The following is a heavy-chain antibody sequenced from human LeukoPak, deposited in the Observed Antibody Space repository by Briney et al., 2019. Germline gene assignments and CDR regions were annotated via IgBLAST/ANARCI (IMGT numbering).Heavy chain of an antibody. J-gene: IGHJ4*02. D-gene: IGHD3-10*01. CDR1: GYSFSNYG. Sequence: ASVKVSCKASGYSFSNYGMSWVRQAPGQGLEWMGRIGRISAHNGDVNYAPKFQGRVTMTTDTSTTTAYMELRSLRFDDTAVYYCARYNTLLRGVTTSDYWGQGTLVTVSS. CDR3: ARYNTLLRGVTTSDY. CDR2: IGRISAHNGDV. V-gene: IGHV1-18*01.